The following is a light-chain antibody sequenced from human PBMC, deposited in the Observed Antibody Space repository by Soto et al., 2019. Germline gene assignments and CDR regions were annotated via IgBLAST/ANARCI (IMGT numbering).Light chain of an antibody. Sequence: QPVLTQPPSASGTPGQRVTISCSGSSSNIGSNYVYWYQQLPGTVPQLLIYRNNERPSGVPDRFSGSKSGTSASLGISGLRSEDEADYYCAAWDDSLSGVVFGGGTKLTVL. CDR3: AAWDDSLSGVV. J-gene: IGLJ2*01. CDR2: RNN. V-gene: IGLV1-47*01. CDR1: SSNIGSNY.